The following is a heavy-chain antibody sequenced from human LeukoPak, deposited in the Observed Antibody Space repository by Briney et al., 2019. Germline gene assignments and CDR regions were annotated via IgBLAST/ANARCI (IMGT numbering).Heavy chain of an antibody. CDR1: GYTFTGYY. Sequence: ASVKVSCKASGYTFTGYYMHWVRQAPGQGLEWMGWINPNSGDRKYAQKFQGRVTITSDTSISTAYMELSRLRSDDTAVYYCARVRGYDILTGYYRAFDPWGQGTLVTVSS. D-gene: IGHD3-9*01. J-gene: IGHJ5*02. CDR3: ARVRGYDILTGYYRAFDP. V-gene: IGHV1-2*02. CDR2: INPNSGDR.